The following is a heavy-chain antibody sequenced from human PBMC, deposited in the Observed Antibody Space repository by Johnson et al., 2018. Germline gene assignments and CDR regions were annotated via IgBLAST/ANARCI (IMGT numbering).Heavy chain of an antibody. J-gene: IGHJ3*02. CDR3: ARDRAYDIYLGDAFDI. CDR1: GFTFSSYA. Sequence: QVQLVQSGGGVVQPGRSMRLTCAASGFTFSSYAMHWVRQAPGKGLEWVAVISYAGSNKYYADSVKGRFTISRDNSKNTLYLQMNSLQAEDTDVYNCARDRAYDIYLGDAFDIWGQGTMVTVSS. CDR2: ISYAGSNK. V-gene: IGHV3-30-3*01. D-gene: IGHD3-9*01.